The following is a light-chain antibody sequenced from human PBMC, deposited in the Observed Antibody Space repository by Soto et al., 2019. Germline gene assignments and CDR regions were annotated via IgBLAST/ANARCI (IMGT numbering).Light chain of an antibody. CDR1: QSVSSN. V-gene: IGKV3-15*01. Sequence: EIVMTQSPATQSVSPGERATLSCRASQSVSSNLAWYQQKPGQAPRLLFYGASTRATGIPVRFSASGSGTEFTLTISSLQSEDFAVYYCQQYNDWPRGYTFGQGTKLEIK. CDR2: GAS. CDR3: QQYNDWPRGYT. J-gene: IGKJ2*01.